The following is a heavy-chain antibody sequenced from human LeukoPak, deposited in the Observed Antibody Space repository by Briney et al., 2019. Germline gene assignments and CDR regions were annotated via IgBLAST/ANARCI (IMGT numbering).Heavy chain of an antibody. D-gene: IGHD6-19*01. V-gene: IGHV1-8*01. J-gene: IGHJ5*02. CDR3: ARAVSGWYNWFDP. CDR1: GYTFTSYD. CDR2: MNPNSGNT. Sequence: GASVKVSCKASGYTFTSYDIKWVRQATGQGLEWMGWMNPNSGNTGYAQKFQGRVTMTRNTSISTAYMELSSLRSEDTAVYYCARAVSGWYNWFDPWGQGTLVTVSS.